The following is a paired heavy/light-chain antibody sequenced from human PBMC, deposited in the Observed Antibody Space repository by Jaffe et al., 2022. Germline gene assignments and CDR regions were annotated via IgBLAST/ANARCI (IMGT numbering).Heavy chain of an antibody. CDR1: GFTFSNSG. D-gene: IGHD4-17*01. V-gene: IGHV3-30*02. CDR2: TRYHGRNE. Sequence: QVQLVESGGGMVQPGGSLRLSCVGTGFTFSNSGMHWVRQAPGEGLEWVASTRYHGRNEYYADSVRGRFTVSRDSSKNTLFLQMSSLTLEDTAVYYCAKDRQVAGVGDLIFGYWGHGILVTVSS. J-gene: IGHJ4*01. CDR3: AKDRQVAGVGDLIFGY.
Light chain of an antibody. V-gene: IGLV4-69*01. J-gene: IGLJ1*01. CDR2: VNNDGSH. CDR1: SGHTSYT. Sequence: QPVVTQSPSASASLGASVRLTCTLDSGHTSYTIAWHQQQSQKGPRYLMTVNNDGSHIKGDGVPDRFSGSSSGAERYLIISNLHSEDEADYYCQTWGSGVQVFGTATTVTVL. CDR3: QTWGSGVQV.